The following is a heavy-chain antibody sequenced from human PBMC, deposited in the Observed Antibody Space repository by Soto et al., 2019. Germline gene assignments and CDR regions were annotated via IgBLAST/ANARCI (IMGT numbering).Heavy chain of an antibody. CDR2: INTGNGNT. D-gene: IGHD5-12*01. V-gene: IGHV1-3*04. Sequence: GASVKVSCKASGYICTIYALHWVLQAPEQRLEWMGWINTGNGNTKSSQNFQGRVTITRDTSATTVYMELRSLRYEDTAVYYCASVPAGGYEYVYWGQGTLVTVSS. J-gene: IGHJ4*02. CDR3: ASVPAGGYEYVY. CDR1: GYICTIYA.